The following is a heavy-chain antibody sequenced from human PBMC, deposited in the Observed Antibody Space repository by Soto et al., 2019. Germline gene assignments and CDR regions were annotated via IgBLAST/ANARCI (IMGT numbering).Heavy chain of an antibody. CDR3: AREMRQQMALDACDI. V-gene: IGHV6-1*01. Sequence: SQTLSLTWAISGDSVSSNSAAWNWIRQSPSRGLEWLGRTYYRSKWYNDYAVSVKSRITINPDPSKNQFSQQLNSVTPEDTAVFYCAREMRQQMALDACDIWGQGTIVTV. D-gene: IGHD6-13*01. CDR1: GDSVSSNSAA. J-gene: IGHJ3*02. CDR2: TYYRSKWYN.